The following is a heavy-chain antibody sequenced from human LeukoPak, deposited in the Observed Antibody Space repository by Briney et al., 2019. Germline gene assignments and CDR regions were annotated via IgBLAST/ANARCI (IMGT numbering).Heavy chain of an antibody. CDR2: ISWNSGSI. CDR1: GFTFDDYA. Sequence: GGSLRLSCAASGFTFDDYAMHWVRQVPGKGLEWVSGISWNSGSIGYADSVKGRFTISRDNAKNSLYLQMNSLRAEDTALYYCAKVSQKYQLLTYYFDYWGQGTLVTVSS. V-gene: IGHV3-9*01. J-gene: IGHJ4*02. D-gene: IGHD2-2*01. CDR3: AKVSQKYQLLTYYFDY.